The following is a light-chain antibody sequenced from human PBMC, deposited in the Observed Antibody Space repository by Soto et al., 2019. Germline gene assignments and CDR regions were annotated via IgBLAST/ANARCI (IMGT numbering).Light chain of an antibody. J-gene: IGKJ1*01. CDR2: GAS. Sequence: EIVLTQSPGTLSLSPGERATFSCRASQTVSSSYLAWYQQKPGQAPRLLIYGASSRATGIPDRFSGSGSGTDFTLTISRLESEDFAVYYCQQYGSSPRTFGQGTKVEIK. V-gene: IGKV3-20*01. CDR3: QQYGSSPRT. CDR1: QTVSSSY.